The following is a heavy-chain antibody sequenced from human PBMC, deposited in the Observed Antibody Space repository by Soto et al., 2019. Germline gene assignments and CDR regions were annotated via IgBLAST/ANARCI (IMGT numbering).Heavy chain of an antibody. CDR1: GCTFTSYG. J-gene: IGHJ6*02. Sequence: QVQLVQSGAEVKKHGASVKVSCKAYGCTFTSYGISWVRQAPGQGLEWMGWISAYNGNTNYAQKLQGRVTMTTDTSTSTAYMELRSLRSDDTAVYYCAREGSGEWVGYYGMDVWGQGTTVTVSS. CDR2: ISAYNGNT. CDR3: AREGSGEWVGYYGMDV. V-gene: IGHV1-18*01. D-gene: IGHD3-10*01.